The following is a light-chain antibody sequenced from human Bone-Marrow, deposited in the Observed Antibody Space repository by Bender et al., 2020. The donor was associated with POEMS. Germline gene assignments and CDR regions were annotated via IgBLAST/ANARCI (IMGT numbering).Light chain of an antibody. J-gene: IGLJ2*01. CDR1: SSDVV. CDR2: EAT. Sequence: QSALTQPASVSGSPGQSVTISCTGTSSDVVSWYQQHPGKAPKLIIYEATKRPSGVSDRFSGSESGNTASLTISGLQAEDEADYYCSSSAGSFTFDFGGGTSLTVL. V-gene: IGLV2-23*02. CDR3: SSSAGSFTFD.